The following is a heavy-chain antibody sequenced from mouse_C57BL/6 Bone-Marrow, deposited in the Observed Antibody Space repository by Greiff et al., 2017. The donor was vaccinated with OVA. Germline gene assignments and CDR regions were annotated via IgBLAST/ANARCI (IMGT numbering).Heavy chain of an antibody. CDR1: GYTFTSYW. CDR3: ASAFIDYDYGFAY. J-gene: IGHJ3*01. Sequence: QVQLQQPGAELVRPGSSVKLSCKASGYTFTSYWMHWVKQRPIQGLEWIGNIDPSDSETNYNQKFKDKATLTVDKSSSTAYMQLSSLTSEDSAVYYGASAFIDYDYGFAYWGQGTLVTVSA. CDR2: IDPSDSET. D-gene: IGHD2-4*01. V-gene: IGHV1-52*01.